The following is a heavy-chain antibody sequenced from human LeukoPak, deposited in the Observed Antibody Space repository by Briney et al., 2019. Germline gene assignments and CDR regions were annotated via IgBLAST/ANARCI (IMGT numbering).Heavy chain of an antibody. CDR2: IWYDGSNK. Sequence: GGSLRLSCAASGFTFSSYGMHWVRQAPGKGLEWVAVIWYDGSNKYYADSVKGRFTISRDNSKNTLYLQMNSLRAEDTAVYYCARDREITMVRGVLDYWGQGTLVTVSS. J-gene: IGHJ4*02. D-gene: IGHD3-10*01. CDR3: ARDREITMVRGVLDY. V-gene: IGHV3-33*01. CDR1: GFTFSSYG.